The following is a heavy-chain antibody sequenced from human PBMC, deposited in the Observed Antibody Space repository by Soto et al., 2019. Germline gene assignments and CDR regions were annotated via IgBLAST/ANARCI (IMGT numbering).Heavy chain of an antibody. CDR1: GFSFGTYT. V-gene: IGHV3-23*01. CDR2: LSDGVGTT. D-gene: IGHD3-22*01. CDR3: AKHLIGGRLQSPFDL. Sequence: EVQLLESGGGLVQPGGSLRLSCAVSGFSFGTYTVNWVGQAQGMGRGGVSGLSDGVGTTHYAYSVKGRFTISRDKSKNTLYLQMNNLRAEDTAVYYCAKHLIGGRLQSPFDLWGQGTQVTVSS. J-gene: IGHJ4*02.